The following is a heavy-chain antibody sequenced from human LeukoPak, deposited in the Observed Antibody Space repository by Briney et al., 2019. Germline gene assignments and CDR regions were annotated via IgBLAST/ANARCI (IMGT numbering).Heavy chain of an antibody. Sequence: ASMKVSCKASGYTFTSYDINWVRQATGQGLEWMGWMNPNSGNTGYAQKFQGRVTMTRNTSISTAYMELSSLRSEDTAVYYCASNVVVTANDAFAIWGQGTMVTVSS. CDR1: GYTFTSYD. D-gene: IGHD2-21*02. V-gene: IGHV1-8*01. J-gene: IGHJ3*02. CDR2: MNPNSGNT. CDR3: ASNVVVTANDAFAI.